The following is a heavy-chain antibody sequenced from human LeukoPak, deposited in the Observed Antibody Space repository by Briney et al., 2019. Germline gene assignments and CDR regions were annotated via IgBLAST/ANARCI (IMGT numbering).Heavy chain of an antibody. CDR1: GYSFTSYW. D-gene: IGHD4-11*01. CDR3: ARAYSNRLLFYWYFDL. Sequence: GESLKISCKGSGYSFTSYWIGWVRQLPGKGLEWMGIIYPGDSDTRYSPSFQGQVTISADKSISTAYLQWSSLKASDTAMYYCARAYSNRLLFYWYFDLWGRGTLVTVSS. CDR2: IYPGDSDT. J-gene: IGHJ2*01. V-gene: IGHV5-51*01.